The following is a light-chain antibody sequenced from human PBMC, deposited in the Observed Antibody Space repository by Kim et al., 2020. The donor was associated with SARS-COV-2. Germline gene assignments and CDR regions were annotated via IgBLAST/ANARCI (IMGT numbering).Light chain of an antibody. CDR3: QESYTVRPT. CDR1: QRIDNC. J-gene: IGKJ1*01. V-gene: IGKV1-39*01. CDR2: SSF. Sequence: FVGDRIIITCRASQRIDNCLNWYQQKPGKAPTLIIFSSFNLKSGVSSRFSGSGSGTEFTLIINSLQPEDSATYFCQESYTVRPTFGPGTKVDIK.